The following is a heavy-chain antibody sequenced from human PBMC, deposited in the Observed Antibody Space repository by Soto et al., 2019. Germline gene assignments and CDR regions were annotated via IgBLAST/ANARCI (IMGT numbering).Heavy chain of an antibody. CDR2: ISAYSGNT. CDR1: GYTFTSYD. D-gene: IGHD2-15*01. Sequence: QVQLVQSGAEVKKPGASVKVSCKASGYTFTSYDISWVRQAPGQGLEWMGWISAYSGNTNYAQKFQGRVTLTTETTTSTAYMEQRSLRAYDTAVYYGARDRALLAASPGYWGQGTLVTVSS. V-gene: IGHV1-18*01. CDR3: ARDRALLAASPGY. J-gene: IGHJ4*02.